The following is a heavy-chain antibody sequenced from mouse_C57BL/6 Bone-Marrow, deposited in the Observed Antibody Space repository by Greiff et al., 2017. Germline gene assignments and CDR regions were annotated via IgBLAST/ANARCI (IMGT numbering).Heavy chain of an antibody. CDR2: INPGSGGT. D-gene: IGHD2-1*01. CDR1: GYAFTNYL. CDR3: ARWRGNYPYYFDY. J-gene: IGHJ2*01. Sequence: VQLQQSGAELVRPGTSVKVSCKASGYAFTNYLIEWVKQRPGQGLEWIGVINPGSGGTNYNEKFKGKATLTADKSSSTAYMQLSSLTSEDSAVYVCARWRGNYPYYFDYWGQGTTLTVSS. V-gene: IGHV1-54*01.